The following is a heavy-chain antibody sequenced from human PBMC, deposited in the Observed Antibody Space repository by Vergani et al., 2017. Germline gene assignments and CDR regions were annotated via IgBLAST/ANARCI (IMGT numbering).Heavy chain of an antibody. CDR2: IYYSGST. Sequence: QVQLQESGPGLVKPSETLSLTCTVSGGSISSYYWSWIRQPPGKGLECIGYIYYSGSTNYTPSLKSGVTISVDTSKDQFSLKLSSVTAADTAVYYCASGPQSSLDNYDRQYVYYFNDYVEVRGKGTTVTVSS. J-gene: IGHJ6*03. CDR1: GGSISSYY. V-gene: IGHV4-59*01. CDR3: ASGPQSSLDNYDRQYVYYFNDYVEV. D-gene: IGHD3-22*01.